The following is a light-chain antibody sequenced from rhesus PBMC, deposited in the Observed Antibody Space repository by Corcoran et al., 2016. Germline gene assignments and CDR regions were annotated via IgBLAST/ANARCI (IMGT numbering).Light chain of an antibody. CDR2: FGS. CDR1: QSLLSSDGDNY. J-gene: IGKJ3*01. V-gene: IGKV2-60*02. Sequence: MTQTPLSLPVTLGDPATISCRSSQSLLSSDGDNYLSWSLQKPGQSPQLLMDFGSIRASGVPDRFSGSRSGTDVTLKISRVEAEDVGIYYCMQGLQTIFTFGPGTKLDIK. CDR3: MQGLQTIFT.